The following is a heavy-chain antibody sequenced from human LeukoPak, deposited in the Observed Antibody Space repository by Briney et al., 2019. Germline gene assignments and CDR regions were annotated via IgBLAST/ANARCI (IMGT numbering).Heavy chain of an antibody. Sequence: SETLSLTCTVSGGSISSSSAYWGWIRQPPGKGLEWIGSIYYRKNTYYNPSLKSRVTISADTSKNQYSLTLGSVSATDTAVYYCASPRGFSYGYFDYWGQGTLVTVSS. D-gene: IGHD5-18*01. V-gene: IGHV4-39*01. CDR3: ASPRGFSYGYFDY. CDR2: IYYRKNT. J-gene: IGHJ4*02. CDR1: GGSISSSSAY.